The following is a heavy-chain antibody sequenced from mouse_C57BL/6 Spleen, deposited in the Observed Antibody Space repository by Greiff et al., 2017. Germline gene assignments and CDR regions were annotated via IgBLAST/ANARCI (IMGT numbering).Heavy chain of an antibody. J-gene: IGHJ2*01. V-gene: IGHV3-6*01. D-gene: IGHD2-5*01. CDR2: ISYDGSN. Sequence: EESGPGLVKPSQSLSLTCSVTGYSITSGYYWNWIRQFPGNKLEWMGYISYDGSNNYNPSLKNRISITRDTSKNQFFLKLNSVTTEDTATYYCARSTYYSNYLDYWGQGTTLTVSS. CDR1: GYSITSGYY. CDR3: ARSTYYSNYLDY.